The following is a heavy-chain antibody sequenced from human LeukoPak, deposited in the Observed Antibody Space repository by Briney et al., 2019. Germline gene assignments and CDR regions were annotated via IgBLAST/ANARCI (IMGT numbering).Heavy chain of an antibody. D-gene: IGHD6-13*01. Sequence: GGSLRLSCAASGFSFSNYEMNWVRQAPGKGLEWVSYISSGGGIIYHADSVKGRFTISRDYAKNSLYLQMNSLRAEDTAVYYCARSLIAAGTYDFWGQGTLVTASS. CDR1: GFSFSNYE. CDR3: ARSLIAAGTYDF. CDR2: ISSGGGII. V-gene: IGHV3-48*03. J-gene: IGHJ4*02.